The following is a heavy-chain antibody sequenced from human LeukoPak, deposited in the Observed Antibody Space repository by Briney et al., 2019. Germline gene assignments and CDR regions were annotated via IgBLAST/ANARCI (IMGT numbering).Heavy chain of an antibody. CDR3: AKRLAYGSGATHDDY. CDR1: GFTLSSYG. V-gene: IGHV3-30*18. Sequence: HPGGSLRLSGAAYGFTLSSYGMGWVRQAGGTGLGWVAVISYDGSNKYYAESVKGRFTISRDNSKNTLYLQMNSLRAGDTAVYYCAKRLAYGSGATHDDYWGQGTLVTVSS. CDR2: ISYDGSNK. D-gene: IGHD3-10*01. J-gene: IGHJ4*02.